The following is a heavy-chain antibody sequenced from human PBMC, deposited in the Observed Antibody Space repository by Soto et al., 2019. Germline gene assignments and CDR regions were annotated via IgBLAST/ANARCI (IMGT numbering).Heavy chain of an antibody. J-gene: IGHJ4*02. Sequence: GSLRLSCAASGFTFSSYAMNWVRQAPGKGLEWVSGISPNDGRTYYADSVKGRFTISRDNSKNTLYLQMNSLRAEDTAIYYCWTGGHIVLGPNASGFHDGGEGTLVTVPS. CDR1: GFTFSSYA. CDR2: ISPNDGRT. V-gene: IGHV3-23*01. D-gene: IGHD2-2*01. CDR3: WTGGHIVLGPNASGFHD.